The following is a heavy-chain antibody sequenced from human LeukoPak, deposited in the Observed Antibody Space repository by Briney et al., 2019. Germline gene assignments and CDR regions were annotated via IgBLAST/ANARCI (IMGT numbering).Heavy chain of an antibody. CDR3: AREVRGYCSSTSCYRRYYGMDV. CDR2: INHSGST. J-gene: IGHJ6*02. Sequence: SETLSLTCAVYGGSFSGYYWSWIRQPPGKGLEWIGEINHSGSTNYNPSLKSRVTISVDTSKNQFSLKLSSVTAADTAVYYCAREVRGYCSSTSCYRRYYGMDVWGQGTTVTVSS. CDR1: GGSFSGYY. V-gene: IGHV4-34*01. D-gene: IGHD2-2*02.